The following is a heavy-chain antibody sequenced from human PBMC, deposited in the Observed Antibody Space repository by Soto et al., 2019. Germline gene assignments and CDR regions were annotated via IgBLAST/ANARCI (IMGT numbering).Heavy chain of an antibody. D-gene: IGHD1-20*01. V-gene: IGHV1-69*13. CDR3: ARNRNWNPRYDP. J-gene: IGHJ5*02. CDR2: IIPIFGTA. CDR1: GGTFSSYA. Sequence: ASVKVSCKASGGTFSSYAISWVRQAPGQGLEWMGGIIPIFGTANYAQKFQGRVTITADESTSTAYMELSSLRSEDTAVYYCARNRNWNPRYDPWGQGTLVTFSS.